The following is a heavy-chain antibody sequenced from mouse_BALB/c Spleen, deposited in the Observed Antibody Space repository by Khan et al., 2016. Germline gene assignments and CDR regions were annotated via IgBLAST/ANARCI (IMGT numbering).Heavy chain of an antibody. D-gene: IGHD2-1*01. Sequence: VQLQQSGPDLVKPGASVNISCKASGYSFTGYYMHWVKESHGKSLEWIGRVNPNNGGTSYNQKFKGKAILTVDKSSSIAYMELRSLTSEDSAVYYCVSMGGHYVGWGQGTTLTVSS. V-gene: IGHV1-26*01. CDR3: VSMGGHYVG. CDR2: VNPNNGGT. CDR1: GYSFTGYY. J-gene: IGHJ2*01.